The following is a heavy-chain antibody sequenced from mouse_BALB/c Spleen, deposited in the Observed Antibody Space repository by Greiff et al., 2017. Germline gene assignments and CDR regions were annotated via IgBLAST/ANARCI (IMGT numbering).Heavy chain of an antibody. CDR3: ARRGFYFDY. CDR2: ISSGGGST. Sequence: EVKLVESGGGLVKPGGSLKLSCAASGFAFSSYDMSWVRQTPEKRLEWVAYISSGGGSTYYPDTVTGRFTISRDNAKNTLYLQMSSLKSEDTAMYYCARRGFYFDYWGQGTTLTVSS. J-gene: IGHJ2*01. CDR1: GFAFSSYD. V-gene: IGHV5-12-1*01.